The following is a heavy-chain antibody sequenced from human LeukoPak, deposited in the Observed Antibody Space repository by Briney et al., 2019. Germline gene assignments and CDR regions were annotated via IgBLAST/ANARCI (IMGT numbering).Heavy chain of an antibody. D-gene: IGHD3-16*02. J-gene: IGHJ4*02. CDR2: INHSGST. CDR1: GGSFSVYY. V-gene: IGHV4-34*01. Sequence: SETLSLTCAVYGGSFSVYYWSWIRQPPGKGLEWIGEINHSGSTNYNPSLKSRVTISVDTSKNQFSLKLSSVTAADTAVYYCARGLEDYVWGSYRPHRGLTHWGQGTLVTVSS. CDR3: ARGLEDYVWGSYRPHRGLTH.